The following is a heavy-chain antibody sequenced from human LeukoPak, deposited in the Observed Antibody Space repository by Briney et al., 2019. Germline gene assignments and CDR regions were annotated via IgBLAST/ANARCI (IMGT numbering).Heavy chain of an antibody. V-gene: IGHV3-74*01. CDR3: ARDGPYSSSRIARYYFDY. CDR1: GFTFSTYW. D-gene: IGHD6-13*01. Sequence: TGGSLRLSCAASGFTFSTYWMHWVRQGPGKGLVWVSRINPDGSGTSHADSVKGRFTISRDNAKNSLYLQMNSLRAEDTAVYYCARDGPYSSSRIARYYFDYWGQGTLVTVSS. CDR2: INPDGSGT. J-gene: IGHJ4*02.